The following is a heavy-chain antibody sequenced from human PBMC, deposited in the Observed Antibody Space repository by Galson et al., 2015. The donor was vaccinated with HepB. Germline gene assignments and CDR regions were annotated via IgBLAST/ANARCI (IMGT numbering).Heavy chain of an antibody. Sequence: SLRLSCAVSGFTFSKYWMHWVRQGPGKGLVWVSQIDRDGSSTSYADSVRGRFTVSRDNAKNTLYLQMNSLRVEDTAMYYCARGLHDRIGYGDYWGQGTQVTVSS. V-gene: IGHV3-74*01. CDR3: ARGLHDRIGYGDY. D-gene: IGHD3-22*01. CDR1: GFTFSKYW. J-gene: IGHJ4*02. CDR2: IDRDGSST.